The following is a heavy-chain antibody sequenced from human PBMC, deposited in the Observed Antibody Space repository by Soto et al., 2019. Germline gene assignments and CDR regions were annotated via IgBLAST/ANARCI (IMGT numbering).Heavy chain of an antibody. V-gene: IGHV4-30-2*01. J-gene: IGHJ5*02. D-gene: IGHD6-13*01. CDR1: GGSISSGGYS. Sequence: PSETLSLTCAVSGGSISSGGYSWSWIRQPPGKGLEWIGYIYHSGSTYYNPSLKSRVTISVDRSKNQFSLKLSSVTAADTAVYYCARGYLAAADYNWFDPWGQGTLVTVPS. CDR2: IYHSGST. CDR3: ARGYLAAADYNWFDP.